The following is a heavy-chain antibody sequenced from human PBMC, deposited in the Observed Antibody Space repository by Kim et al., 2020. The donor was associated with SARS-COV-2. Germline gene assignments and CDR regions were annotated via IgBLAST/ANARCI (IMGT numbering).Heavy chain of an antibody. CDR1: GGSISSGGYY. J-gene: IGHJ4*02. CDR2: IYYSGST. CDR3: ARGDCGGDCYGPPFAFDY. V-gene: IGHV4-31*03. D-gene: IGHD2-21*02. Sequence: SETLSLTCTVSGGSISSGGYYWSWIRQHPGKGLEWIGYIYYSGSTYYNPSLKSRVTISVDTSKNQFSLKLSSVTAADTAVYYCARGDCGGDCYGPPFAFDYWGQGTLVTVSS.